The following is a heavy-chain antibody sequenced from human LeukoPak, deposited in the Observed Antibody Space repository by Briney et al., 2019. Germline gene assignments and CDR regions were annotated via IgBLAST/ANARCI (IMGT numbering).Heavy chain of an antibody. CDR1: GFTFRDYA. J-gene: IGHJ5*02. CDR3: ARIWSARDWFDP. D-gene: IGHD1-1*01. CDR2: IKKRSAAT. V-gene: IGHV3-11*01. Sequence: GRSLRLSCAASGFTFRDYAMTWIRQAPGKGLEWISYIKKRSAATYYAESVTGRFVISRDDAKNSLYLHLTNLRAEDTATYFCARIWSARDWFDPWGQGT.